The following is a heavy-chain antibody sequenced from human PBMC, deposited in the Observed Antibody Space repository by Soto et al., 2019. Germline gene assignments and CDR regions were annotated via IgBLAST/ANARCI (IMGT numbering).Heavy chain of an antibody. CDR3: ATAAVSDYDLWSGYYRFNFDY. Sequence: QVQLVQSGAEVKKPGASVKVSCKVSGYTLTELSMHWVRQAPGKGLEWMGGFDPEDGETIYAQKFQGRVTMTEDTSTDTAYMELSSLRSEDTAVYYCATAAVSDYDLWSGYYRFNFDYWGQGTLVTVSS. CDR1: GYTLTELS. V-gene: IGHV1-24*01. J-gene: IGHJ4*02. D-gene: IGHD3-3*01. CDR2: FDPEDGET.